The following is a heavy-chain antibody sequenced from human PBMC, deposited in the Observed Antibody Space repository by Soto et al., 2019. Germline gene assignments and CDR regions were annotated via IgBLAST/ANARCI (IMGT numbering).Heavy chain of an antibody. CDR2: IRAYNGNT. CDR1: GYTFTSYG. Sequence: QVQLVQSGAEVKKPGASVKVSCKASGYTFTSYGISWVRQAPGQGLEWMGWIRAYNGNTNYAQKLQGRVTMTTDTSTSTAYMELRRLRSDDTSVYYCARDSPLTFDSSGWYEGGLWYYGMDVWGQGTTVTVSS. V-gene: IGHV1-18*01. J-gene: IGHJ6*02. D-gene: IGHD6-19*01. CDR3: ARDSPLTFDSSGWYEGGLWYYGMDV.